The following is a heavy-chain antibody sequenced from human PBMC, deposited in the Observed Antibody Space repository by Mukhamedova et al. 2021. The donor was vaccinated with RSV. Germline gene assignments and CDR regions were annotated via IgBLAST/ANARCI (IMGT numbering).Heavy chain of an antibody. Sequence: FTISRDNAKNSLYLQMNNLRAEDTAVYYCARTVLGRHAYFDYWGQGILVTVSS. D-gene: IGHD3-16*01. V-gene: IGHV3-11*06. J-gene: IGHJ4*02. CDR3: ARTVLGRHAYFDY.